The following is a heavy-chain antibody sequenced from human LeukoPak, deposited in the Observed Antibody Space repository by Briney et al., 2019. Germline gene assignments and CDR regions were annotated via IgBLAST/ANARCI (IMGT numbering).Heavy chain of an antibody. Sequence: SVKVSCKASGGTFSSYAISWVRQASGQGLEWMGRIIPIFGTANYAQKFQGRVTITTDESTSTAYMELSSLRSEDTAVYYCARVPGDSSGWYLPDYWGQGTLVTVSS. J-gene: IGHJ4*02. CDR2: IIPIFGTA. CDR1: GGTFSSYA. D-gene: IGHD6-19*01. CDR3: ARVPGDSSGWYLPDY. V-gene: IGHV1-69*05.